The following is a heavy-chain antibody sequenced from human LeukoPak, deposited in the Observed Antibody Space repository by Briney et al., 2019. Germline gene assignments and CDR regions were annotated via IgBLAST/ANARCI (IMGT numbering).Heavy chain of an antibody. CDR3: AKGFVLRYFDWLFQGFDY. CDR2: ISSSSSYI. Sequence: PGGSLRLSCAASGFTFGSYGMNWVRQAPGKGLEWVSSISSSSSYIYYADSVKGRFTISRDNAKNSLYLQMNSLRAEDTAVYYCAKGFVLRYFDWLFQGFDYWGQGTLVTVSS. V-gene: IGHV3-21*04. D-gene: IGHD3-9*01. J-gene: IGHJ4*02. CDR1: GFTFGSYG.